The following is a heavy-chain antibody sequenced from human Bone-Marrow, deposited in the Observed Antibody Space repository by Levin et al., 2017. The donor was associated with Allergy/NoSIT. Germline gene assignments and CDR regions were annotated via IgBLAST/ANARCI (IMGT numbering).Heavy chain of an antibody. CDR1: GFTFNNFA. D-gene: IGHD3-10*01. Sequence: PGGSLRLSCAASGFTFNNFAMSWVRQAPGKGLEWVSGVTASGHGTYYADSVQGRFTSFRDNSKNTLYLEMNSLTVEDTAIYYCAKYNNPYYFDYWGQGTPVTVSS. J-gene: IGHJ4*02. CDR2: VTASGHGT. V-gene: IGHV3-23*01. CDR3: AKYNNPYYFDY.